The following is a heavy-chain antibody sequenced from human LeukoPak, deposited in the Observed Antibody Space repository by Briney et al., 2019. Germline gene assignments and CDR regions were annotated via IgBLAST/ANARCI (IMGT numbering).Heavy chain of an antibody. V-gene: IGHV3-23*05. CDR3: AKLFESGTYNNFFHY. CDR1: GFTFSSYA. J-gene: IGHJ4*02. CDR2: IYTTGRT. Sequence: GGSLRLSCAASGFTFSSYAMSRVRQAPGKGLEWVSFIYTTGRTHDSDSVKGRFTISRDNSKNTLYLQMNSLRPEDTAIYYCAKLFESGTYNNFFHYWGQGTLVTVFS. D-gene: IGHD3-10*01.